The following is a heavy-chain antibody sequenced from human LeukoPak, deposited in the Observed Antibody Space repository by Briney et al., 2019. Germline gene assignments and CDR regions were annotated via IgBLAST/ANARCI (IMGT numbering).Heavy chain of an antibody. CDR3: AGGSTMIRGAADY. D-gene: IGHD3-10*01. Sequence: SETLSLTCTVPGGSISSYYWSSIRQPPGKGLERIGHIYYSGSPNYNPSLKSRVTISVDTSKNQFSLKLSSVTAADTAVYFCAGGSTMIRGAADYWGQGTLVTVSS. J-gene: IGHJ4*02. CDR1: GGSISSYY. V-gene: IGHV4-59*01. CDR2: IYYSGSP.